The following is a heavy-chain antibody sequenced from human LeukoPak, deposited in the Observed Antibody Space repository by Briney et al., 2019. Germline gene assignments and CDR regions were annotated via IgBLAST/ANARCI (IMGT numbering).Heavy chain of an antibody. CDR3: ARHGSTYALRN. V-gene: IGHV4-59*08. CDR2: ISYSGST. J-gene: IGHJ4*02. D-gene: IGHD2-2*01. Sequence: SETLSLTCTVSGGSINSYYWSWIRQPPRKGLEWIGYISYSGSTNYNPSLKSRVTISVDTSKNQFSLKLSSVTAADTAVYYCARHGSTYALRNWGQGTLVTVSS. CDR1: GGSINSYY.